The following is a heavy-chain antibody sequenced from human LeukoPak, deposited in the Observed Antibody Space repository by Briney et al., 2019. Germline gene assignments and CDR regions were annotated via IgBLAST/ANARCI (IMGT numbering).Heavy chain of an antibody. Sequence: GGSLRLSCAASGFTVSSNYMSWVRQAPGKGLEWLAVISSDGSNKYYADSVKGRFTISRDNSKNTLDLQMNSLRTEDTAVYYCAKGHYDFWSGHFDFWGQGTLVTVSS. D-gene: IGHD3-3*01. V-gene: IGHV3-30*18. CDR1: GFTVSSNY. CDR2: ISSDGSNK. CDR3: AKGHYDFWSGHFDF. J-gene: IGHJ4*02.